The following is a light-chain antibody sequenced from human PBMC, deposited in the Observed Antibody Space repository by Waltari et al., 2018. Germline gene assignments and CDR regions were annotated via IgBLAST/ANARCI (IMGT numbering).Light chain of an antibody. V-gene: IGKV1-5*03. J-gene: IGKJ1*01. Sequence: DIQMTQSPSTLSASVGDRVTITCRASQSISTWLAWYQQKPGKAPKLLIYQASSLESWVPSRFSGSGSSTEFTLTISSLQPDDFATYYCQQYNSYSWPFGQGTKVEIK. CDR3: QQYNSYSWP. CDR2: QAS. CDR1: QSISTW.